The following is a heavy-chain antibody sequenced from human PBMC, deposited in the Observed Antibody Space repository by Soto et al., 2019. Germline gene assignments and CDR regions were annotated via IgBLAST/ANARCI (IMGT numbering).Heavy chain of an antibody. V-gene: IGHV1-46*01. J-gene: IGHJ4*02. CDR3: ARDQGYDSSGYYSDY. CDR2: INPSGGST. CDR1: GYTFTSYY. Sequence: ASVKVSCKASGYTFTSYYMHWVRQAPGQWLEWMGIINPSGGSTSYAQKFQGRVTMTRDTSTSTVYMELSSLRSEDTAVYYCARDQGYDSSGYYSDYWGQGTLVTVSS. D-gene: IGHD3-22*01.